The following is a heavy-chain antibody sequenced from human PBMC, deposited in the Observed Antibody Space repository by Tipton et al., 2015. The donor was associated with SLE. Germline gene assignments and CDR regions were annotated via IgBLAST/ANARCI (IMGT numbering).Heavy chain of an antibody. Sequence: GLVKPSETLSITCTVSGGPFSSHYWSWIRQPPGKGLEWIGQTNPSGNTNYNPSLKSRVTISVDTSNNQLSLKLTSVTAADTAVYYCARGAKERITLVRVRPYYCDYWGQGSLVTVSS. CDR3: ARGAKERITLVRVRPYYCDY. CDR1: GGPFSSHY. CDR2: TNPSGNT. J-gene: IGHJ4*01. V-gene: IGHV4-34*01. D-gene: IGHD3-10*01.